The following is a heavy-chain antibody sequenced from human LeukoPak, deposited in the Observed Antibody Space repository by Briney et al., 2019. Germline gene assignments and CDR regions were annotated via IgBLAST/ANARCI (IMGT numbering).Heavy chain of an antibody. Sequence: SETLSLTCTVSGGSISSYYWSWIRQPPGKGLEWIGYIYYSGSTNYNPSLKSRVTISVDTSKNQFSLKLSSVTAADTAVYYCARETPGAGHFDYWGQGSLVTVSS. CDR3: ARETPGAGHFDY. J-gene: IGHJ4*02. CDR1: GGSISSYY. CDR2: IYYSGST. D-gene: IGHD7-27*01. V-gene: IGHV4-59*01.